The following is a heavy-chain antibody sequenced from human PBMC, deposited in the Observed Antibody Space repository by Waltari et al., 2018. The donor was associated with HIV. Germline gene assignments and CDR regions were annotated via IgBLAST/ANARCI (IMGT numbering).Heavy chain of an antibody. CDR2: IYPGDSVT. J-gene: IGHJ4*02. CDR1: GYSFTSYW. CDR3: ASSYCSSTSCYLDFDY. V-gene: IGHV5-51*01. D-gene: IGHD2-2*01. Sequence: EVQLVQSGAEVKKPGESLKISCKGSGYSFTSYWIGWVRQMPGKGLEWMGIIYPGDSVTRYSPSFQGQVTISADKSISTAYLQWSSLKASDTAMYYCASSYCSSTSCYLDFDYWGQGTLVTVSS.